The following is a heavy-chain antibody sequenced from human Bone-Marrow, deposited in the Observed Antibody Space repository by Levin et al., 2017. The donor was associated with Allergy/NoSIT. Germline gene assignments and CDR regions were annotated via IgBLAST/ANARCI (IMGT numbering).Heavy chain of an antibody. CDR2: ISHSGST. D-gene: IGHD2/OR15-2a*01. CDR1: GGSMNKTGFY. J-gene: IGHJ5*02. V-gene: IGHV4-31*03. CDR3: ARTVNIEMIIGAIWFDP. Sequence: SQTLSLTCTVSGGSMNKTGFYWSWIRQHPGMGLEWLGYISHSGSTYYSASLRSRIFLSVDTSKNQFSLKVTSVTAADPAVYFCARTVNIEMIIGAIWFDPWGPGTLVTVSS.